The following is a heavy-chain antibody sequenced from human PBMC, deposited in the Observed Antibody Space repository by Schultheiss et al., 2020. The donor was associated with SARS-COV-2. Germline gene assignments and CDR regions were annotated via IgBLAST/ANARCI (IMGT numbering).Heavy chain of an antibody. CDR2: IYYSGST. Sequence: SETLSLTCTVSGGSISSSSYYWGWIRQPPGKGLEWIGSIYYSGSTYYNPSLKSRVTISVDTSKNQFSLKLSSVTAADTAVYYCARSNNYYDFWSGYDPYYYYYYGMDVWGQGTTVTVSS. V-gene: IGHV4-39*01. J-gene: IGHJ6*02. CDR3: ARSNNYYDFWSGYDPYYYYYYGMDV. D-gene: IGHD3-3*01. CDR1: GGSISSSSYY.